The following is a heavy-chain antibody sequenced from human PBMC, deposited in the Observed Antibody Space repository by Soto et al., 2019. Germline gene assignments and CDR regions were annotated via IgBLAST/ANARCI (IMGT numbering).Heavy chain of an antibody. CDR3: ASDTYGADY. CDR1: GDSVTSGTYY. D-gene: IGHD3-10*01. CDR2: ISYSGTT. V-gene: IGHV4-30-4*01. J-gene: IGHJ4*02. Sequence: QVQLQESGPGLVKPSQTLSLTCTVSGDSVTSGTYYWSWIRQPPGKGLEWIGYISYSGTTYYNPSLKRRVSISLDTSKNQFSLKVSSVTTADTAVYYCASDTYGADYWGRGILVTVSS.